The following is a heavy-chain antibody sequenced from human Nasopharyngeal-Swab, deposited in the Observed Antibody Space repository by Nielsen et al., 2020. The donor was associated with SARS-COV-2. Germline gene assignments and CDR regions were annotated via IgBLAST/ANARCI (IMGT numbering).Heavy chain of an antibody. D-gene: IGHD6-6*01. V-gene: IGHV3-43*01. Sequence: GESLKISCAASGFTFDDYTMHWVRQAPGKGLEWVSLISWDGGSTYYADSVKGRFTISKDSAKNSLYLQMNSLRAEDTAVYFCARIAGRGSIYYYYMDVWGTGTTVTVSS. J-gene: IGHJ6*03. CDR1: GFTFDDYT. CDR2: ISWDGGST. CDR3: ARIAGRGSIYYYYMDV.